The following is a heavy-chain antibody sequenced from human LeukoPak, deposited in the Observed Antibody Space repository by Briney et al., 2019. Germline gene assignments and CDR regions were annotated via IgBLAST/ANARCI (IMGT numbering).Heavy chain of an antibody. CDR2: IYYSGST. V-gene: IGHV4-59*08. CDR3: ARRLLQSPSQTGIAVAPDLYYYMDV. CDR1: GGSISSYY. Sequence: SETLSLTCTVSGGSISSYYWSWIRQPPGKGLEWIGYIYYSGSTNYNPSLKSRVTISVDTSKNQFSLKLSSVTAADTAVYYCARRLLQSPSQTGIAVAPDLYYYMDVWGKGTTVTVSS. J-gene: IGHJ6*03. D-gene: IGHD6-19*01.